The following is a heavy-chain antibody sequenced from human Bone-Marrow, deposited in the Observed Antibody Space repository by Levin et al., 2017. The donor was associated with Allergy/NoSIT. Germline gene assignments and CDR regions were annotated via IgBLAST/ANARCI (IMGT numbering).Heavy chain of an antibody. V-gene: IGHV4-39*07. CDR1: GGSISSSSYY. CDR3: ARDRSMIGDY. J-gene: IGHJ4*02. D-gene: IGHD3-22*01. Sequence: SSETLSLTCTVSGGSISSSSYYWGWIRQPPGKGLEWIGSIYYSGSTYYNPSLKSRVTISVDTSKNQFSLKLSSVTAADTAVYYCARDRSMIGDYWGQGTLVTVSS. CDR2: IYYSGST.